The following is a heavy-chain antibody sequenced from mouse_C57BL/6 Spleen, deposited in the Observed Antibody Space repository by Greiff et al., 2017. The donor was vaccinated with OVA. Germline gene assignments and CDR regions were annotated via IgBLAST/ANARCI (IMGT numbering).Heavy chain of an antibody. CDR1: GYTFTSYW. CDR2: IYPGSGST. Sequence: QVQLQQPGAELVKPGASVKMSCKASGYTFTSYWITWVKQRPGQGLEWIGDIYPGSGSTNYNEKFKSKATLTVDTSSSTAYMQLSSLTSEDSAVYYCARGPRERYYAMDYWGQGTSVTVSS. V-gene: IGHV1-55*01. J-gene: IGHJ4*01. CDR3: ARGPRERYYAMDY.